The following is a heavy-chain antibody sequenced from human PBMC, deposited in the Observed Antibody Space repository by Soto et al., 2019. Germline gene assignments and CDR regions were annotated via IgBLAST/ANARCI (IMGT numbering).Heavy chain of an antibody. D-gene: IGHD3-3*01. CDR2: INPATGAA. Sequence: QLHLVQSGAVVKKPGASVTVSCSASGYPVTAYYMHWVRQAPGRGLEWMGGINPATGAAKYTQTCQGRVTMTRATATRTVFMELSGLTSEDTAVFYCARGGGVGVAGSAAFDMWGQGTLVTVSS. V-gene: IGHV1-2*02. J-gene: IGHJ3*02. CDR1: GYPVTAYY. CDR3: ARGGGVGVAGSAAFDM.